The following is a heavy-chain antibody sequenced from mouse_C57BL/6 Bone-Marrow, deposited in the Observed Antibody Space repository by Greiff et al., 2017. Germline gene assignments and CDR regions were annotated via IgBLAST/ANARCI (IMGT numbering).Heavy chain of an antibody. J-gene: IGHJ2*01. CDR3: SSFDGNYFDF. D-gene: IGHD2-3*01. CDR2: IDPEIGAT. V-gene: IGHV14-4*01. Sequence: VQLQQSGAELVRPGASVKLSCTASGFTIKDYYIHWVKQRPEQGLEWIGWIDPEIGATEYASKFQGKATITSDTSSNTAFLQLSSLTSEDTAVYYCSSFDGNYFDFWGQGTPLTVAS. CDR1: GFTIKDYY.